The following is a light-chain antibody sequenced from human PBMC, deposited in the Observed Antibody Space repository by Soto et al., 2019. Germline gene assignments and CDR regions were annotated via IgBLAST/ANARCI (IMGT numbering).Light chain of an antibody. CDR1: ESIGNY. Sequence: EVVLTQSPATLSLSPGARATLSCRASESIGNYLAWYQQKLGQAPKLLIYDASHRAIGIPGRFSGDGSGTDFTLTSSSLEPEDFAVYYCQWRSDLPPRLTFGGGTKVEIK. V-gene: IGKV3-11*01. CDR3: QWRSDLPPRLT. CDR2: DAS. J-gene: IGKJ4*01.